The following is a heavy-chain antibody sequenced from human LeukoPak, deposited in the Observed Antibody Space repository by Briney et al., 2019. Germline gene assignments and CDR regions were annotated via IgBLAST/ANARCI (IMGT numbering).Heavy chain of an antibody. J-gene: IGHJ4*02. D-gene: IGHD4-17*01. V-gene: IGHV3-15*01. Sequence: GRSLRLSCAASGFTFSSYGMHWVRQAPGMGLEWVGRIKSKTDGGTTDYAAPVKGRFTISRDDSKNTLYLQMNSLKTEDTAVYYCTTGPYGDHEVGYWGQGTLVTVSS. CDR3: TTGPYGDHEVGY. CDR1: GFTFSSYG. CDR2: IKSKTDGGTT.